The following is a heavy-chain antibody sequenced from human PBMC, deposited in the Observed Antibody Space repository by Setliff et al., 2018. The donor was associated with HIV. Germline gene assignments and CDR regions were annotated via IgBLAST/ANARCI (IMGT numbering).Heavy chain of an antibody. CDR1: GYTFSTYG. Sequence: ASVKVSCKASGYTFSTYGINWVRQVPGQGLEWMGWISTYNDNTNYAQKLQGRVTMTTDTSTSTAYMELRSLRSDDTAVYYCARVPVSNYYYYMDVWGKGTTVTVSS. CDR3: ARVPVSNYYYYMDV. CDR2: ISTYNDNT. V-gene: IGHV1-18*01. J-gene: IGHJ6*03.